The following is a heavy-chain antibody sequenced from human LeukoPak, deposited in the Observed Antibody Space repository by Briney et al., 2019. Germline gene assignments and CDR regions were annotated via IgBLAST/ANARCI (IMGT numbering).Heavy chain of an antibody. D-gene: IGHD6-19*01. CDR1: GGSLSTYW. J-gene: IGHJ4*02. CDR3: ARQIAVAGKAGFDY. Sequence: SETLSLTCAVYGGSLSTYWWSWVRQTPGAGLEWIREVTHSGYTNYKSSLKSRVTMSVDTSKNQFSLRLTSVTAADTAVYYCARQIAVAGKAGFDYWGQGTLVTVSS. V-gene: IGHV4-34*01. CDR2: VTHSGYT.